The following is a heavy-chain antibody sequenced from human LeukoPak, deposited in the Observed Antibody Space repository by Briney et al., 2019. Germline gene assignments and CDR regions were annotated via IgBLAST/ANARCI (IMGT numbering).Heavy chain of an antibody. D-gene: IGHD3-10*01. Sequence: GGSLRLSCAASGFTFSSYAMSWVRQAPGKGLEWVANIKQDGSEKYYVDSVKGRFTISRDNEKNSVYLQMNSLRAEDTAVYYCAREPPLVGVIMFGTDYWGQGTLVTVSS. CDR3: AREPPLVGVIMFGTDY. CDR2: IKQDGSEK. V-gene: IGHV3-7*01. J-gene: IGHJ4*02. CDR1: GFTFSSYA.